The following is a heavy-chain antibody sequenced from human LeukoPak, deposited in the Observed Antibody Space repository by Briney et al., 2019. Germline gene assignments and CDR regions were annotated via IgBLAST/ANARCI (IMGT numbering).Heavy chain of an antibody. Sequence: PGGSLRLSCAASGFTFSSYSMNWVRQAPGKGLEWVSYISSSSSTIYYADSVKGRFTISRDNAKNSLYLQMNSLRAEDTAVYYCARDLDMYSSSWYVYWGQGTLVTVSS. V-gene: IGHV3-48*04. CDR3: ARDLDMYSSSWYVY. CDR1: GFTFSSYS. CDR2: ISSSSSTI. J-gene: IGHJ4*02. D-gene: IGHD6-13*01.